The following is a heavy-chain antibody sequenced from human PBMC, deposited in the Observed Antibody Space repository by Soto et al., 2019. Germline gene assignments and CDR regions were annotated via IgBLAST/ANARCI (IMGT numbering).Heavy chain of an antibody. CDR1: GLTFSSFG. J-gene: IGHJ5*02. D-gene: IGHD1-26*01. CDR3: ARDSGRSEGWFDP. Sequence: EVQLVESGGGLVQPGGSLRLSCTASGLTFSSFGMHWVRQAPGKGLEYVSGINSNGGSTYYANSVKGRFTVSRDNSKNTLYLQMGSLRAEDMAVYYCARDSGRSEGWFDPWGQGTRVTVSS. CDR2: INSNGGST. V-gene: IGHV3-64*01.